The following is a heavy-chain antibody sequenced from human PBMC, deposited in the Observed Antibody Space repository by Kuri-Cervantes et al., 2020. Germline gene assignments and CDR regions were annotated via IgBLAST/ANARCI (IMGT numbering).Heavy chain of an antibody. CDR2: IKSKTDGGTT. D-gene: IGHD2-8*01. CDR1: GFTFSTYA. Sequence: GESLKISCAASGFTFSTYAMTWVRQAPGKGLEWVGRIKSKTDGGTTDYAAPVKGRFTISRDDSKNTLYLQMNSLKTEDTAVYYCTTHQVEWWYFDYWGQGTLVTVSS. V-gene: IGHV3-15*01. J-gene: IGHJ4*02. CDR3: TTHQVEWWYFDY.